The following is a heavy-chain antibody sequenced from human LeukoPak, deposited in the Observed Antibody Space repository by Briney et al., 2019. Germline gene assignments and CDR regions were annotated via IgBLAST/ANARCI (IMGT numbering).Heavy chain of an antibody. V-gene: IGHV4-38-2*01. D-gene: IGHD3-3*01. J-gene: IGHJ6*03. CDR2: IYHSGST. Sequence: SETLSLTCAVSGYSISSGYYWGWIRQPPGKGLEWIGSIYHSGSTYYNPSLKSRVTISVDTSKNQFSLKLSSVTAADTAVYYCAGFWSGYPNYYYYMDVWGKGTTVTVSS. CDR1: GYSISSGYY. CDR3: AGFWSGYPNYYYYMDV.